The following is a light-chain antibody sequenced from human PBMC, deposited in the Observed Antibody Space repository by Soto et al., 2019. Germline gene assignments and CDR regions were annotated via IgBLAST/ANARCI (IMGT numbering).Light chain of an antibody. Sequence: SLSASVGSIVTITCRASQSIGRFLNWYQHIPGKAPRLLIFSASSLQPGVPSRFSGRGSGTDFTLTISCLLSDDFGNSYWTPAFG. CDR3: TPA. CDR2: SAS. CDR1: QSIGRF. V-gene: IGKV1-39*01. J-gene: IGKJ3*01.